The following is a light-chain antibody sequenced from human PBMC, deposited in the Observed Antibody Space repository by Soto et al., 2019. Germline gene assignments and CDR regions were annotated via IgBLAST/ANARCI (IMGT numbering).Light chain of an antibody. CDR3: QHYNSYSEA. CDR1: QTIRSW. CDR2: KAS. V-gene: IGKV1-5*03. Sequence: DIQMTQSPSTLSGSVGDRVTITCRASQTIRSWLAWYQQKPGKAPKLLIYKASTLKSGVPSRFSGSGSGTEFTLTISSLQPDDFATYYSQHYNSYSEAFGQGTKVDI. J-gene: IGKJ1*01.